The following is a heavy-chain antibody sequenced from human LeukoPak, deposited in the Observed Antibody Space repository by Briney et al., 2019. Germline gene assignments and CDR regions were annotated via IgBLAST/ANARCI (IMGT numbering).Heavy chain of an antibody. J-gene: IGHJ4*02. D-gene: IGHD6-19*01. CDR1: GFTFGSYS. Sequence: GGSLRLSCAASGFTFGSYSMNWVRQAPGKGLEWVSSISSSSSYIYYADSVKGRFTISRDNAKNSLYLQMNSLRAEDTAVYYCARVTSVAGSDYWGQGTLVTVSS. V-gene: IGHV3-21*01. CDR3: ARVTSVAGSDY. CDR2: ISSSSSYI.